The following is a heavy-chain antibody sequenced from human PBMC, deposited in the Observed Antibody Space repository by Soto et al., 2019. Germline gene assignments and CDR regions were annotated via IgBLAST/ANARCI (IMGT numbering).Heavy chain of an antibody. CDR3: ARSQGSSTSLEIYYYYYYGMDV. CDR2: IIPIPGTA. Sequence: QVQLVQSGAEVKKPGSSVKVSCKASGGTFSSYAISWVRQAPGQGLEWMGGIIPIPGTANYAQKFQGRVTITADESTSTAYMELSSLRSEDTAVYYCARSQGSSTSLEIYYYYYYGMDVWGKGTTVTVSS. V-gene: IGHV1-69*01. J-gene: IGHJ6*04. D-gene: IGHD2-2*01. CDR1: GGTFSSYA.